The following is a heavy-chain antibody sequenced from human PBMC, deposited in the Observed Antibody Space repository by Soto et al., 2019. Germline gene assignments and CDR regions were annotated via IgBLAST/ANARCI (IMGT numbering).Heavy chain of an antibody. Sequence: QVHLVQSGAEVKKPGASVKVSCKASGYTFTSYGITWVRQAPGQGLEWMGWISAHNGNTDYAQKLQGRVIVTRDTSTSPAYLELRSLISDDTAVYYWARGRYGDYWGQGALVIVSS. J-gene: IGHJ4*02. CDR2: ISAHNGNT. CDR1: GYTFTSYG. V-gene: IGHV1-18*01. CDR3: ARGRYGDY. D-gene: IGHD1-1*01.